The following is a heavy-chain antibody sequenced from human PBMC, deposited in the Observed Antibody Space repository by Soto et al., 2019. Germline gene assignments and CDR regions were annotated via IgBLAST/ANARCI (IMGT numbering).Heavy chain of an antibody. CDR3: ARVGSRDAYNYVLDH. CDR2: VISASGSV. V-gene: IGHV1-69*06. Sequence: QVQVVQSGAEVKKPGSSVKISCKASGRIFSSFPTSWVRQVPGQGLEWMGGVISASGSVTYAPKFQGRVTITAVNSAGIGYIELTGLTSEDTAIYYCARVGSRDAYNYVLDHWGPGTMVTVSS. D-gene: IGHD5-18*01. CDR1: GRIFSSFP. J-gene: IGHJ1*01.